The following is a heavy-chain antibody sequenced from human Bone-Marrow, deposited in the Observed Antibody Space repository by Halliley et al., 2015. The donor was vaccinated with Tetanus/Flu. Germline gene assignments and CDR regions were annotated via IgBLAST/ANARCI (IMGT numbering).Heavy chain of an antibody. J-gene: IGHJ4*02. CDR2: IYYSGST. V-gene: IGHV4-30-4*01. CDR3: ASGVLAAAY. D-gene: IGHD3-3*01. CDR1: GASISSGGYY. Sequence: GASISSGGYYWNWIRQPPGKGLEWIGNIYYSGSTYYNPSLKSRVTISVDRSKNQFSLKLSSVTAADTAVYYCASGVLAAAYWGQGTLVTVSS.